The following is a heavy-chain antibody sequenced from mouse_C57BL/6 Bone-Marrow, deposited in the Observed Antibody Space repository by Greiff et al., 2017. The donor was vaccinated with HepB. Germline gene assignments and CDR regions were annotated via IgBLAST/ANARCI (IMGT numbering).Heavy chain of an antibody. CDR3: ARAPSTVVATDYFDY. Sequence: VKLMESGAELMKPGASVKLSCKATGYTFTGYWIEWVKQRPGHGLEWIGEILPGSGSTNYNEKFKGKATFTADTSSNTAYMQLSSLTTEDSAIYYCARAPSTVVATDYFDYWGQGTTLTVSS. V-gene: IGHV1-9*01. CDR2: ILPGSGST. CDR1: GYTFTGYW. J-gene: IGHJ2*01. D-gene: IGHD1-1*01.